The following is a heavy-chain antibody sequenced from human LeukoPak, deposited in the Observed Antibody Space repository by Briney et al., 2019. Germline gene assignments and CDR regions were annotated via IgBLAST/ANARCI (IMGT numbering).Heavy chain of an antibody. D-gene: IGHD5-12*01. CDR2: IHPNSGGT. CDR1: GDTFTGYY. V-gene: IGHV1-2*02. Sequence: ASVKVSCKASGDTFTGYYMHWVRQAPGQGLEWMGWIHPNSGGTNYAQKFQGRVTITRDTSISTAYMELSRLRSDDTAVYYCATTDKKNSGYDVRSSIFNYWGQGTLVTVSS. J-gene: IGHJ4*02. CDR3: ATTDKKNSGYDVRSSIFNY.